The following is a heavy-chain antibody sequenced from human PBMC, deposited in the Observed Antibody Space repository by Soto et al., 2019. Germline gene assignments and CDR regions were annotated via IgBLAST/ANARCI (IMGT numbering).Heavy chain of an antibody. V-gene: IGHV3-23*01. Sequence: GGSLSLSCAASGFSFSSLAMSWVRQAPGKGLEWVSSISGRGVDTLYTDSVKGRFTISRDNSRNTLYLQVNSLRAEDTAVYYCAKDQTDVTLFDYWGQGTLVTVSS. CDR1: GFSFSSLA. CDR3: AKDQTDVTLFDY. D-gene: IGHD2-21*02. CDR2: ISGRGVDT. J-gene: IGHJ4*02.